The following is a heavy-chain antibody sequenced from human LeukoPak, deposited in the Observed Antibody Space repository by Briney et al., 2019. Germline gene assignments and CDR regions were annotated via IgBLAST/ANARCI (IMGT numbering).Heavy chain of an antibody. J-gene: IGHJ4*02. Sequence: GGSLRLSCAASGFSFSTSTMNWVRQAPGKGLEWVSSIGKTSRDMYYADSVRGRFTISRDNAKNSLFLLMNSLRVEDTSVYYCVRGDNRDYWGQGTLVTVSS. CDR3: VRGDNRDY. CDR2: IGKTSRDM. CDR1: GFSFSTST. D-gene: IGHD1-14*01. V-gene: IGHV3-21*01.